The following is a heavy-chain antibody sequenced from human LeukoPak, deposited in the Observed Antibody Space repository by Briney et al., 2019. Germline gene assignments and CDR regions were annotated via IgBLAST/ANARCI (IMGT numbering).Heavy chain of an antibody. Sequence: TSETLSLTCAVYGGSFSGYYWSWIRQPPGKGLEWIGEINHSGSTNYNPSLKSRVTISVDTSKNQFSLKLSSVTAADTAVYYCARGYNWNDTVDYWGQGTLVTVSS. CDR2: INHSGST. V-gene: IGHV4-34*01. CDR1: GGSFSGYY. D-gene: IGHD1-1*01. J-gene: IGHJ4*02. CDR3: ARGYNWNDTVDY.